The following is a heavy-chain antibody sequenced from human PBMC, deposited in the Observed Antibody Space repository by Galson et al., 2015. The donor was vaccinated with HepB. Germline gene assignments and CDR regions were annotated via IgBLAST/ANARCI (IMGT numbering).Heavy chain of an antibody. CDR2: ISYDGSNK. Sequence: SLRLSCAASGFTFSSYAMHWVRQAPGKGLEWVAVISYDGSNKYYADSVKGRFTISRDNSKNTLYLQMNSLRAEDTAVYYCARDKGSGYYYAIHYYYYYYGMDVWGQGTTVTVSS. D-gene: IGHD3-22*01. V-gene: IGHV3-30-3*01. CDR3: ARDKGSGYYYAIHYYYYYYGMDV. J-gene: IGHJ6*02. CDR1: GFTFSSYA.